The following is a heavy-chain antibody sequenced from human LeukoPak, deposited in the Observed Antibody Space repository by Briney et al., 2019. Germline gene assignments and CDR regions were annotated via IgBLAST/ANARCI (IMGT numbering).Heavy chain of an antibody. J-gene: IGHJ4*02. D-gene: IGHD2-15*01. CDR2: SSSAKYI. CDR1: DFNFSSYT. V-gene: IGHV3-21*01. Sequence: PGGSLRLSCDGSDFNFSSYTMSWLRQAPGKGLEWVASSSSAKYIYYADSVRGRFTISRDDAKKSLFLHMNSLRAEDTALYYCAAWHDIGTFVAFEHWRQGTLVTVSP. CDR3: AAWHDIGTFVAFEH.